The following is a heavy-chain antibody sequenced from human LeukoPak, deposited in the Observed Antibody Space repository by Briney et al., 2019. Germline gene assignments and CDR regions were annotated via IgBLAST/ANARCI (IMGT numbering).Heavy chain of an antibody. CDR1: GFTFSSYG. V-gene: IGHV3-48*04. CDR3: ARGGYGGKWVGDAFDI. CDR2: ISSSGSTI. D-gene: IGHD4-23*01. J-gene: IGHJ3*02. Sequence: PGGSLRLSCAASGFTFSSYGMHWIRQAPGKGLEWVSYISSSGSTIYYADSVKGRFTISRDNAKNSLYLQMNSLRAEDTAVYYCARGGYGGKWVGDAFDIWGQGTMVTVSS.